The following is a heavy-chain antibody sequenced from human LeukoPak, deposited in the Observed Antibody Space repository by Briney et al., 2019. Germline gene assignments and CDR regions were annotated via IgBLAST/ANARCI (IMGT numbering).Heavy chain of an antibody. Sequence: GGSLRLSCAASGFTFDDYAMHWVRQAPGKGLVWVSRINSDGTSTNYADSVKGRFTISRDNAMHTMYLQMDSLRAEDTAVYYCARDQRGAGGYWGQGTLVTVSS. D-gene: IGHD3-10*01. V-gene: IGHV3-74*01. CDR3: ARDQRGAGGY. CDR2: INSDGTST. CDR1: GFTFDDYA. J-gene: IGHJ4*02.